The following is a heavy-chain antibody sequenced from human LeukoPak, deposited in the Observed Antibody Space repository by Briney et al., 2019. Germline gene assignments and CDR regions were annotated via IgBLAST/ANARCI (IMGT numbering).Heavy chain of an antibody. V-gene: IGHV3-30*18. J-gene: IGHJ4*02. CDR1: GFTFSSYG. CDR2: IPYDGSNK. CDR3: AKGSLFDY. Sequence: PGGPLRLSCAASGFTFSSYGMHWVRQAPGKGLEWVAVIPYDGSNKYYADSVKGRFTISRDNSKNTLYLQMNSLRAEDTAVYYCAKGSLFDYWGQGTLVTVSS.